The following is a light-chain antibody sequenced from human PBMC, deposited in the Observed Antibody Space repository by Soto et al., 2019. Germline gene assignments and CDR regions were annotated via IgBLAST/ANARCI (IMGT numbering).Light chain of an antibody. CDR3: QHYGDSLSIT. V-gene: IGKV3-20*01. J-gene: IGKJ5*01. CDR2: GAS. CDR1: QSVSSSY. Sequence: EIVLTQSPGTLSLSPGERATLSCRASQSVSSSYLAWYQQKPGQAPRLLIYGASTRATGIPARFSGSGSGTEFTLIISSLQSEDSAVYYCQHYGDSLSITFGQGTRLEIK.